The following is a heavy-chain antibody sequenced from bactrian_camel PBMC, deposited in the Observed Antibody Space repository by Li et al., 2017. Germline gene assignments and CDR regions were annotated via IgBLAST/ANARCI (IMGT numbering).Heavy chain of an antibody. J-gene: IGHJ4*01. CDR2: IVPGGRST. CDR1: GFTFSNND. D-gene: IGHD2*01. Sequence: DVQLVESGGDLVQPGGSLRLSCAASGFTFSNNDMTWVRRAPGKENEAVASIVPGGRSTNLADFAKGRFTISQDAARDTVYLQMSSLKPEDTAMYYCAALPRGSLYACNSYTIKFGVHNQGTQVTVS. V-gene: IGHV3S40*01.